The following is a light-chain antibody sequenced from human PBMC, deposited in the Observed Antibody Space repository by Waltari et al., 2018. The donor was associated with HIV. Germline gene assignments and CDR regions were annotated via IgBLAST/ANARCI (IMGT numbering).Light chain of an antibody. CDR3: QQYYSAPVT. V-gene: IGKV4-1*01. J-gene: IGKJ4*01. CDR1: QSVLYSSNNNNY. Sequence: DIVMSQSPEYLAVSLGERATINCRSSQSVLYSSNNNNYLTWFQQKPGRPPKVLIYWASNRVSGVPDRFSGGGSGTDFTLTISSLQAEDVAVYYCQQYYSAPVTFGGGTKVEIK. CDR2: WAS.